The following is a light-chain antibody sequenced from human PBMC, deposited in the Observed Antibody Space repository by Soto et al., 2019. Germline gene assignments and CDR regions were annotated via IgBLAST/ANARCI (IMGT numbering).Light chain of an antibody. CDR3: GAWDSSLSAV. Sequence: SLVPQPPSLSAAPEQQDTISSSASSSNIMNNYVSWYQQLQGTAPKLLIDDNNKRPSGIPDLFSGSKSGTSATLGITGLQTGDEADYYCGAWDSSLSAVFGTGTKVTVL. CDR1: SSNIMNNY. CDR2: DNN. J-gene: IGLJ1*01. V-gene: IGLV1-51*01.